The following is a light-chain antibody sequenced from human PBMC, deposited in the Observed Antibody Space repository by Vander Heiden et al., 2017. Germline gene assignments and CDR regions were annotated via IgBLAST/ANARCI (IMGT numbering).Light chain of an antibody. V-gene: IGLV4-69*01. CDR3: QTWGTGSWV. CDR2: LNSDGSH. CDR1: SGHSNYA. Sequence: QLVLPQSPSASASLGASVKPTCTLRSGHSNYAIAWHQQQPEKGPRFLMKLNSDGSHSNGDGIPDRFSGSSSGAERYLTISSLQSEDEADYYCQTWGTGSWVFGGGTKLTVL. J-gene: IGLJ3*02.